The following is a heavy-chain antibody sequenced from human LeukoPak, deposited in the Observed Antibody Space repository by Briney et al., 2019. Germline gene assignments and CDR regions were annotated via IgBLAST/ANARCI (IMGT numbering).Heavy chain of an antibody. CDR3: ARGGSYYDFWSGYYSRDFDY. Sequence: ASVKVSCKASGYTFTSYGISWVRQAPGQGLEWMGWNSAYNGNTNYAQKLQGRVTMTTDTSTSTAYMELRSLRSDDTAVYYCARGGSYYDFWSGYYSRDFDYWGQGTLVTVSS. CDR2: NSAYNGNT. CDR1: GYTFTSYG. J-gene: IGHJ4*02. V-gene: IGHV1-18*01. D-gene: IGHD3-3*01.